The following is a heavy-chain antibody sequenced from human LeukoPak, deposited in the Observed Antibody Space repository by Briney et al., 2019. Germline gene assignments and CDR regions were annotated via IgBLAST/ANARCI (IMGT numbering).Heavy chain of an antibody. CDR2: VYYNGNT. CDR1: GGSINDYY. CDR3: ARDPRPNSNNWFDT. V-gene: IGHV4-59*01. J-gene: IGHJ5*02. Sequence: SETLSLTCTVSGGSINDYYWNWIRQPPGKGPEWIGHVYYNGNTMYNPSLKDRLIISLHTSENQFSLKLTSLSAADTAVYYCARDPRPNSNNWFDTRGQGILVTVSS. D-gene: IGHD5-18*01.